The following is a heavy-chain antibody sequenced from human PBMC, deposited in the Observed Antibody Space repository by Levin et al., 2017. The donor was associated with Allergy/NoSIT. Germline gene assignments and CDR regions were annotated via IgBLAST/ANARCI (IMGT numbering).Heavy chain of an antibody. Sequence: GESLKISCAASGFTFNYYNMNWVRQAPGKGLDWVSSISSSSYYIYYADSVKGRFTISRDNAKNSLYLQMNSLRADDTAVYYCARAPEYTYGTYYFEYWGQGTLVTVSS. V-gene: IGHV3-21*01. D-gene: IGHD3-10*01. J-gene: IGHJ4*02. CDR2: ISSSSYYI. CDR3: ARAPEYTYGTYYFEY. CDR1: GFTFNYYN.